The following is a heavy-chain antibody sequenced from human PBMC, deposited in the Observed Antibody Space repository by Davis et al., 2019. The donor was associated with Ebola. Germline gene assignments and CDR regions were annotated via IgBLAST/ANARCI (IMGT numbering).Heavy chain of an antibody. CDR1: GGSISSYY. J-gene: IGHJ5*02. V-gene: IGHV4-59*12. Sequence: SETLSLTCTVSGGSISSYYWSWIRQPPRKGLEWIGYIYYSGSTNYNPSLKSRVTISVDTSKNQFSLKLSSVTAADTAVYYCARSPGIARYNWFDPWGQGTLVTVSS. CDR2: IYYSGST. CDR3: ARSPGIARYNWFDP. D-gene: IGHD6-13*01.